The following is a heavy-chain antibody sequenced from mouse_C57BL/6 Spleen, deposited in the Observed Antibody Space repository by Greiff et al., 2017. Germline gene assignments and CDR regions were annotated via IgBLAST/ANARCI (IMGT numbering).Heavy chain of an antibody. D-gene: IGHD1-1*01. CDR3: AREATVVGYYAMDY. V-gene: IGHV1-69*01. CDR2: IDPSDSYT. CDR1: GYTFTSYW. J-gene: IGHJ4*01. Sequence: VQLQQPGAELVMPGASVKLSCKASGYTFTSYWMHWVKQRPGQGLEWIGEIDPSDSYTNYNQKFKGKSTLTVDKSSSTAYMQLSSLTSEVSAVYYCAREATVVGYYAMDYWGQGTSVTVSS.